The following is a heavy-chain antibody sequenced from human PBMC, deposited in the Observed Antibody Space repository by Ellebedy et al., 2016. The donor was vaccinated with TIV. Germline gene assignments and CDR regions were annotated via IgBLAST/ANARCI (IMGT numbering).Heavy chain of an antibody. V-gene: IGHV4-39*06. D-gene: IGHD3-3*01. J-gene: IGHJ4*02. Sequence: MPSETLSLACAVSGGSISSSSNYWGWLRQPPGTGLEWIGCIFYSGNTYYNPSLKSRLTISVDTSKNQFALKMSSVTAADTAVYYCARILRAGSDGDYFDYWGQGTQVTASS. CDR1: GGSISSSSNY. CDR3: ARILRAGSDGDYFDY. CDR2: IFYSGNT.